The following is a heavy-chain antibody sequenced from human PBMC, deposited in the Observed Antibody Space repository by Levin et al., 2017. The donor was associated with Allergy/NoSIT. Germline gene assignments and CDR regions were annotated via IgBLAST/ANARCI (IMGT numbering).Heavy chain of an antibody. CDR2: IYHTGTT. J-gene: IGHJ3*02. V-gene: IGHV4-39*01. D-gene: IGHD3-10*01. CDR3: ARKNYYGSGSSGGFDS. CDR1: CVSIRSGSYF. Sequence: SQTLSLTCTVSCVSIRSGSYFWGWIRQPPGKGLEWIGSIYHTGTTYYNPSLKSRVTISVDMSKNQFSLKLNAVTAADTAMYYCARKNYYGSGSSGGFDSWGQGTMVTVSS.